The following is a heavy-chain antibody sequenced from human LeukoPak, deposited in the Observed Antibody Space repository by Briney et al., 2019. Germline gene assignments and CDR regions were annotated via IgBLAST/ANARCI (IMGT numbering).Heavy chain of an antibody. Sequence: GGSLRLSCSASGFTFSSYAMHWVRQAPGKGLEYVSAISSNGGSTYYADSVKGRFTISRDNSKNTLYLQMSSLRAEGTAVYYCVRGLVFGGYSYGDVYWGQGTLVTVSS. CDR2: ISSNGGST. V-gene: IGHV3-64D*09. CDR1: GFTFSSYA. CDR3: VRGLVFGGYSYGDVY. D-gene: IGHD5-18*01. J-gene: IGHJ4*02.